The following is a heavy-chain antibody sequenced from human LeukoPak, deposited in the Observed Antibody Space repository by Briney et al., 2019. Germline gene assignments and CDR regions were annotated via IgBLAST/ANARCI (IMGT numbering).Heavy chain of an antibody. J-gene: IGHJ4*02. D-gene: IGHD1-1*01. V-gene: IGHV3-48*01. CDR2: ISSSSSTI. Sequence: PGGSLRLSCAASGFTFSSYSMNWVRQAPGKGLEWVSYISSSSSTIYYADSVKGRFTISRDNAKNSLYLQMNSLRAEDTAVYYCAKTQRQLENPTFDYWGQGTLVTVSS. CDR1: GFTFSSYS. CDR3: AKTQRQLENPTFDY.